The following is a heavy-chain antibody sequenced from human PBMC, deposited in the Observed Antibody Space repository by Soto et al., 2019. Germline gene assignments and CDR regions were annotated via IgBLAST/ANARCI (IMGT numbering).Heavy chain of an antibody. Sequence: QVQLVQSGAEVKKPGSSVKVSCKASGGTFSSYAISWVRQAPGQGLEWMGGIIPIFGTANYAQKFQGRVTITADESTSTAYMELSSLRSEDTAVYYCARGIVLVPAAISPYYYGMDVWGQGTTVTVSS. CDR3: ARGIVLVPAAISPYYYGMDV. D-gene: IGHD2-2*01. V-gene: IGHV1-69*12. CDR2: IIPIFGTA. CDR1: GGTFSSYA. J-gene: IGHJ6*02.